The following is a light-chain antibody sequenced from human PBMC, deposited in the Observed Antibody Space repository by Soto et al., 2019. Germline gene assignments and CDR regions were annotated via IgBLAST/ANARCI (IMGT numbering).Light chain of an antibody. Sequence: DIQLAQSPSFLSASVGDRVTITCRASQDIRNYLAWYQQKPGKAPNLLIYAASTLQSGVPSRFSGSGSGTGFTLTISSLQPEDFATYFCQQLNTYPITFGQGTRLENK. CDR2: AAS. V-gene: IGKV1-9*01. CDR3: QQLNTYPIT. CDR1: QDIRNY. J-gene: IGKJ5*01.